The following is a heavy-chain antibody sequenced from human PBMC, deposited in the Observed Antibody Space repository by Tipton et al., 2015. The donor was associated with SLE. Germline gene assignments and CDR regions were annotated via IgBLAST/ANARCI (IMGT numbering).Heavy chain of an antibody. CDR1: GGSISSYY. CDR2: IYYSGST. J-gene: IGHJ5*02. Sequence: TLSLTCTVSGGSISSYYWSWIRQPPGKGLEWIGYIYYSGSTNYNPSLKSRVTISVDTSKNQFSLKLGSVTAADTAVYYCASGGYGSGSHYLGGWFDPWGRGTLVTVSS. V-gene: IGHV4-59*07. D-gene: IGHD3-10*01. CDR3: ASGGYGSGSHYLGGWFDP.